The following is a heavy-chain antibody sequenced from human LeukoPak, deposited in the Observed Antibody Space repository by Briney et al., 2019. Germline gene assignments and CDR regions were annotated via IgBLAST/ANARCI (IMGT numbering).Heavy chain of an antibody. Sequence: PSETLSLTCAVYGGSFSGYYWSWIRQPPGKGLEWIGEINHSGSTNYNPSLKSRVTISVDTSKNQFSLKLSSVTAADTAVYYCARHSRGPFDYWGQGTLVTVSS. J-gene: IGHJ4*02. V-gene: IGHV4-34*01. D-gene: IGHD2-21*01. CDR3: ARHSRGPFDY. CDR2: INHSGST. CDR1: GGSFSGYY.